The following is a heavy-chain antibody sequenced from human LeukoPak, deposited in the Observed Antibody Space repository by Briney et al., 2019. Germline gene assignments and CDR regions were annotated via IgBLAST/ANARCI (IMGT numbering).Heavy chain of an antibody. Sequence: GGSLRLLCGACGFPLSSYAMRGVRQAPGKALEWGSDISGSGGSTYYAASVKGRFINTRDNSKHILYLQMNSLRADDTAVDYCAKDRETITIFGVVIIGGWFDPWGQGTLVAVSS. CDR3: AKDRETITIFGVVIIGGWFDP. V-gene: IGHV3-23*01. J-gene: IGHJ5*02. CDR2: ISGSGGST. D-gene: IGHD3-3*01. CDR1: GFPLSSYA.